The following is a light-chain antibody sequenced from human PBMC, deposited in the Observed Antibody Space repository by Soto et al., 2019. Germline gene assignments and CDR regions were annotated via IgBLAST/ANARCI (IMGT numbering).Light chain of an antibody. CDR2: GND. CDR3: AAWDDSLNGVG. V-gene: IGLV1-44*01. J-gene: IGLJ2*01. Sequence: QSVLTQPPSASGTPGQRVTISCSGSSSNIGGNIVNWYQQLPGTAPKLLIFGNDQRPSWVPDRFSGSKSGTSASLAISGLQSEDEGNYYCAAWDDSLNGVGFGGGTKVTVL. CDR1: SSNIGGNI.